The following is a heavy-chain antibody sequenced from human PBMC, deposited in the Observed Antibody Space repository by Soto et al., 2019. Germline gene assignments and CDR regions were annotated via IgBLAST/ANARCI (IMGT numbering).Heavy chain of an antibody. CDR2: ISYDGSNK. J-gene: IGHJ6*02. Sequence: QVQLVESGGGVVQPGRSLRLSCAASGFTFSSYGMHWVRQAPGKGLEWVAVISYDGSNKYYADSVKGRFTISRDNSKNTLSLQMNSLRAEDTAVYYCAKNSYYYGMDVWGQGTTVTVSS. CDR3: AKNSYYYGMDV. CDR1: GFTFSSYG. V-gene: IGHV3-30*18.